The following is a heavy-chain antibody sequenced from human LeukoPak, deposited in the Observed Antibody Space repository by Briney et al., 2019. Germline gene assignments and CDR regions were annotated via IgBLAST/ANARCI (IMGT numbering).Heavy chain of an antibody. Sequence: PSETLSLTCAVYGGSFSGYYWSWIRQPPGKGLEWIGEINHSGSTNYNPSLKSRVTISVDTSKNQFSLKLSSVTAADTAVYYCAITVPSSDYGMDVWGQGTTVTVFS. CDR1: GGSFSGYY. J-gene: IGHJ6*02. V-gene: IGHV4-34*01. CDR2: INHSGST. D-gene: IGHD4-17*01. CDR3: AITVPSSDYGMDV.